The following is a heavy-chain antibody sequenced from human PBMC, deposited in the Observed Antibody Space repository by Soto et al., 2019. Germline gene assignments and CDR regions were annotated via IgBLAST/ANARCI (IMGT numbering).Heavy chain of an antibody. J-gene: IGHJ5*02. D-gene: IGHD6-13*01. CDR2: IYYSGST. CDR1: GGSISSYY. CDR3: ARRAQQSSWSP. Sequence: QVQLQESGPGLVKPSETLSLTCTVSGGSISSYYWSWIRQPPGKGLEWIGYIYYSGSTNYNPSLKSRVTISVDTSKNQFSLKLSSVTAADTAVYYCARRAQQSSWSPWGQGTLVTVSS. V-gene: IGHV4-59*08.